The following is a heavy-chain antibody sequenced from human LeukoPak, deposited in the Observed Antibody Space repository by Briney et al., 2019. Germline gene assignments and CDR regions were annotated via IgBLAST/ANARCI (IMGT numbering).Heavy chain of an antibody. Sequence: PGGSLGLSCAASGFTFSSYGMHWVRQAPGKGLEWVAVIWYDGSNKYYADSVKGRFTISRDNSKNTLYLQMNSLRAEDTAVYYCAKDHSVDYDSSGSDYYFDYWGQGTLVTVSS. D-gene: IGHD3-22*01. CDR2: IWYDGSNK. CDR1: GFTFSSYG. J-gene: IGHJ4*02. V-gene: IGHV3-33*06. CDR3: AKDHSVDYDSSGSDYYFDY.